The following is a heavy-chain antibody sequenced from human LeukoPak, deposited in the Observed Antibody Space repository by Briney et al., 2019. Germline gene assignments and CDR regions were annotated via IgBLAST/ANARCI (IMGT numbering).Heavy chain of an antibody. CDR1: GFTFDDYA. CDR3: AKDGDVRYCSGGSCHLGGGYFDY. D-gene: IGHD2-15*01. J-gene: IGHJ4*02. CDR2: ISWNSGSI. V-gene: IGHV3-9*03. Sequence: ARSLRLSCAASGFTFDDYAMHWVRQAPGKGLEWVSGISWNSGSIGYADSVKGRFTISRDSAKNSLYLQMSSLRAEDMALYYCAKDGDVRYCSGGSCHLGGGYFDYWGQGTLVTVSS.